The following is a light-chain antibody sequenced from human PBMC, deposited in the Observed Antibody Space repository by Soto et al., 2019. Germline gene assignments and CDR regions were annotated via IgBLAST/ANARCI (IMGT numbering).Light chain of an antibody. V-gene: IGKV3-20*01. CDR2: GAS. CDR1: QSFSSSY. J-gene: IGKJ3*01. Sequence: EIVLTQSPGTLSLSPGERATLSCRASQSFSSSYLAWYQQKPGQAPRLLIYGASGRATGIPDRFSGSGSGTDFTLTISSLEPEDFAVYYCQHYGSALFTFGPGTKVDVQ. CDR3: QHYGSALFT.